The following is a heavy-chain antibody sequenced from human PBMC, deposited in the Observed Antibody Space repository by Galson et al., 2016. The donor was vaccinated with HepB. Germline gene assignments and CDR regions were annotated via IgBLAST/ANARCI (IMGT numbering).Heavy chain of an antibody. V-gene: IGHV1-8*01. D-gene: IGHD2-15*01. CDR1: GYTFTTYY. Sequence: SVKVSCKASGYTFTTYYINWVRQATGHGLEWLGWMNPNNGNTLYAQNFQGTVTVTRKTSLSTAYMELSSLRSEDTAIYYCVRGVICSGDSSTYTGMDVWGQGTTVTVAS. J-gene: IGHJ6*02. CDR3: VRGVICSGDSSTYTGMDV. CDR2: MNPNNGNT.